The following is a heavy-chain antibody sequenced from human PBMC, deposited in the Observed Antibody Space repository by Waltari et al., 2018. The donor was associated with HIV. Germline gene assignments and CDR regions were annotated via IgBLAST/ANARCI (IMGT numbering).Heavy chain of an antibody. Sequence: EVQLLGSWGGLVQPGGSLRLCGAAAAFRFTGYALCWVRLVPGKGLEWVSNINESGGSTYYADSVKGRFTISRDNSKNTLYLQMNSLRAEDTALYFCSRQYYDIFTVYYVELDYWGQGTLVTVSS. CDR2: INESGGST. D-gene: IGHD3-9*01. J-gene: IGHJ4*02. CDR3: SRQYYDIFTVYYVELDY. CDR1: AFRFTGYA. V-gene: IGHV3-23*01.